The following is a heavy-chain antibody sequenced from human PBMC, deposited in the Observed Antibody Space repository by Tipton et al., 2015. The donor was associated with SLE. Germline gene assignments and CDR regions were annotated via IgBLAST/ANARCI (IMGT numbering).Heavy chain of an antibody. CDR2: ISWNSGSI. V-gene: IGHV3-9*01. CDR3: AKDWVGYGDSTGGLDY. D-gene: IGHD4-17*01. J-gene: IGHJ4*02. Sequence: SLRLSCAASGFTFDDYAMHWVRQAPGKGLEWVSGISWNSGSIGYADSVKGRFTISRDNAKNSLYLQMNSLRAEDTALYYCAKDWVGYGDSTGGLDYWGQGTLVTVSS. CDR1: GFTFDDYA.